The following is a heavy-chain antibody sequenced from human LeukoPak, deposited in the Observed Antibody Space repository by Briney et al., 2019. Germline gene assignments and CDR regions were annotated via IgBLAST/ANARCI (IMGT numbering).Heavy chain of an antibody. J-gene: IGHJ6*03. CDR3: ARVGSSMYYYYMDV. Sequence: SSETLSLTCTVSGGSISSYYWSWIRQPAGKGLEWIGRIYTSGSTNYNPSLKSRVTMSVDTSKNQFSLKLSSVTAADTAVYYCARVGSSMYYYYMDVWGKGTTVTVSS. CDR1: GGSISSYY. CDR2: IYTSGST. V-gene: IGHV4-4*07. D-gene: IGHD6-6*01.